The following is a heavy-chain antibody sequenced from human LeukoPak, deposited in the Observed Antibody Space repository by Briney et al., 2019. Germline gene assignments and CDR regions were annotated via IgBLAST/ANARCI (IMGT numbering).Heavy chain of an antibody. D-gene: IGHD4-17*01. J-gene: IGHJ4*02. Sequence: MGCFDPEDGETIYAQKFQRRVTMTEDTSTDTAYMELSSLRSEDTAVYYCATVDYGDYAVDYWGQGTLVTVSS. V-gene: IGHV1-24*01. CDR2: FDPEDGET. CDR3: ATVDYGDYAVDY.